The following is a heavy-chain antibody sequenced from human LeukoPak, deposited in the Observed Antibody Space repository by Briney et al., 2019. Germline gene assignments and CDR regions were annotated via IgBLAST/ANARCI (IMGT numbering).Heavy chain of an antibody. D-gene: IGHD2-8*01. Sequence: PSETLSLTCAVSGGSIRSSSYYWGRIRQPPGKGLEWIGTIYYSGSTYYNPSLKSRVTMSVDTSKNQFSLNLSSVTAADTAVYYCARQGLLYENWFDPWGQGTLVTVAS. J-gene: IGHJ5*02. CDR2: IYYSGST. CDR3: ARQGLLYENWFDP. CDR1: GGSIRSSSYY. V-gene: IGHV4-39*01.